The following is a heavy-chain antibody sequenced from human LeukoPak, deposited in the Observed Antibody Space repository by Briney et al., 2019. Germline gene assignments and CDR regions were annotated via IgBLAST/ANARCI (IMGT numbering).Heavy chain of an antibody. CDR1: GYTFTTYH. V-gene: IGHV1-46*01. CDR3: ARDGSHFGDSEY. CDR2: IKPSDGDI. Sequence: ASVRVSCKASGYTFTTYHMHWVRQAPGQGLEWMGVIKPSDGDIGFANKFQGRISMTRDMSTSTVYLELSSLRSEDTAMYYCARDGSHFGDSEYWGQGTLVIVSS. D-gene: IGHD4-17*01. J-gene: IGHJ4*02.